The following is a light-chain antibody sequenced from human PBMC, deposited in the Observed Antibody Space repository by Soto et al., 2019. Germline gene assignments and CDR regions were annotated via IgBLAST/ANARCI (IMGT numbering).Light chain of an antibody. CDR3: QQYNYWPL. V-gene: IGKV3-15*01. CDR1: QSLSNN. J-gene: IGKJ2*01. CDR2: GAS. Sequence: EIVMTQSPATLSVSPGESATLSCRASQSLSNNLAWYQQKPGQAPRLLIYGASTRATGIPARFSGSGSETEFTLTISSLQSEDFALYYCQQYNYWPLFGQGTKLEIK.